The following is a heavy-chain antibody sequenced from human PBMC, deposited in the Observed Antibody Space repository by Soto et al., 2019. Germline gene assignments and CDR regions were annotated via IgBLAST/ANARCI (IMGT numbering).Heavy chain of an antibody. D-gene: IGHD6-13*01. Sequence: EVQLLESGGDLIQPGGSLRLSCAASGFTFSSYVMIWVRQAPGKGLEWVSDINENGDTAHYAGSVQGRFTISRDNSKNTVYLQMNSLRVEDTAMYYCAKNLDSTSFYYFDSWGQGTLVTVSS. J-gene: IGHJ4*02. V-gene: IGHV3-23*01. CDR1: GFTFSSYV. CDR3: AKNLDSTSFYYFDS. CDR2: INENGDTA.